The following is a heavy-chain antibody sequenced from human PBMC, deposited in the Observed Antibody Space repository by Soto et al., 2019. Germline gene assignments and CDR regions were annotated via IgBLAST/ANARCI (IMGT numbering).Heavy chain of an antibody. D-gene: IGHD3-22*01. Sequence: SPRISSASSGFSVCSSAVAGSLQKQGKGLEWVSSIIGNGDSPFYVDSVKGRFTVSTDSSKSTLFLQMDSLRVEDTAVYYCVKFPWRTYYTYSDYWGQGSLVTVSS. V-gene: IGHV3-23*01. CDR2: IIGNGDSP. CDR3: VKFPWRTYYTYSDY. J-gene: IGHJ4*02. CDR1: GFSVCSSA.